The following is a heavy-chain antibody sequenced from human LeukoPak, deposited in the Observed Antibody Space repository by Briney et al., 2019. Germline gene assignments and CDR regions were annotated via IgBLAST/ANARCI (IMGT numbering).Heavy chain of an antibody. CDR3: AKGYCGSTNCYGDY. J-gene: IGHJ4*02. CDR2: ISGSDGST. V-gene: IGHV3-23*01. Sequence: PGGSLRLSCAASGFSFSSYNMNWVRQAPGKGLEWVSGISGSDGSTYYADSVKGRFTISRDNSKNTLYLQMNSPRAEDTAVYYCAKGYCGSTNCYGDYWGQGTLVTVSS. D-gene: IGHD2-2*01. CDR1: GFSFSSYN.